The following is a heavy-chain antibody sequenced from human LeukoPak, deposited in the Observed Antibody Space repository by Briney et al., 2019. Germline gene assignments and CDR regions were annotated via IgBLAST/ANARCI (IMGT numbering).Heavy chain of an antibody. J-gene: IGHJ3*02. CDR1: GGYFSGYY. CDR2: INHSGST. D-gene: IGHD2-2*01. Sequence: SETLSLTCGVYGGYFSGYYWSWIRQPPGKGLEWIGEINHSGSTNYNPSLKSRVTISVDTSKNQFSLKLSSVTAADTAVYYCATHCSSTSCYRDAFDIWGQGTMVTVSS. CDR3: ATHCSSTSCYRDAFDI. V-gene: IGHV4-34*01.